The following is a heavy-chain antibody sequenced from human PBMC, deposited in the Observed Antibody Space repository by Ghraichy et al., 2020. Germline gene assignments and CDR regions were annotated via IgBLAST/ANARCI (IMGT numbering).Heavy chain of an antibody. V-gene: IGHV4-39*01. CDR1: GGSISSSSYY. D-gene: IGHD6-19*01. J-gene: IGHJ4*02. CDR3: ARLDLRAVAGPGNNY. Sequence: SETLSLTCTVSGGSISSSSYYWGWIRQPPGKGLEWIGNIYYSGTTFYNPPLKSRVTISVDTSKNQFSLRLSSVTAADTAVYYCARLDLRAVAGPGNNYWGQGTLVTVSS. CDR2: IYYSGTT.